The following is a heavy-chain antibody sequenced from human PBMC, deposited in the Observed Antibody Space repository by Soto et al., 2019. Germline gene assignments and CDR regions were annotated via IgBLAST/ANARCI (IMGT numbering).Heavy chain of an antibody. V-gene: IGHV1-18*01. CDR1: GYTFSRYG. J-gene: IGHJ6*02. CDR3: AKNGQPPYYYYGMDF. D-gene: IGHD2-8*01. Sequence: ASVKVSCKASGYTFSRYGISWVRQAPGQGLEWMGWVSGYNGDTKYAQKVQGRVTMTIDTSTYTAYMELRSLTSDDTAKYYCAKNGQPPYYYYGMDFWGQGTTVTVSS. CDR2: VSGYNGDT.